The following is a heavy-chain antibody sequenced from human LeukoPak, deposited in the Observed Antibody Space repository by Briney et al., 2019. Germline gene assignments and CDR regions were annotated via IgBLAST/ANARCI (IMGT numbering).Heavy chain of an antibody. CDR2: IIPILGIA. Sequence: SVKASCKASGGTFSSYAISWVRQAPGQGLEWMGRIIPILGIANYAQKFQGRVTITADKSTSTAYMELSSLRSEDTAVYYCAGVPQLERPEYYYYYGMDVWGQGTTVTVSS. CDR1: GGTFSSYA. D-gene: IGHD1-1*01. J-gene: IGHJ6*02. V-gene: IGHV1-69*04. CDR3: AGVPQLERPEYYYYYGMDV.